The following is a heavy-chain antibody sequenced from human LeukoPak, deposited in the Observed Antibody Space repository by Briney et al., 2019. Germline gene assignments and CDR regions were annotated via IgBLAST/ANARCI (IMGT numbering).Heavy chain of an antibody. CDR3: ARSPDSYYYDSSGYYLDY. D-gene: IGHD3-22*01. Sequence: ASVKVSCKASGYTFTGYYMHWVRQAPGQGLEWMGWINPNSFCTNYAQKFQGRVTMTSDTSIRTAYMELSRLRSADTAVYYCARSPDSYYYDSSGYYLDYWGQGTLVTVSS. V-gene: IGHV1-2*02. J-gene: IGHJ4*02. CDR2: INPNSFCT. CDR1: GYTFTGYY.